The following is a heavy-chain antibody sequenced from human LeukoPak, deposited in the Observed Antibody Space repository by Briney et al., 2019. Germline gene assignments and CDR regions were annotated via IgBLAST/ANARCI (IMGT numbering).Heavy chain of an antibody. CDR2: IYYSGST. Sequence: SETLSLTCTVSGGSISSYYWSWIRQPPGKGLEWIGYIYYSGSTNYNPSLKSRVTISVDTSKNQFSLKLSSVTAADTAVYYCARAYGANSVGDVWGKGTTVTISS. D-gene: IGHD4-23*01. CDR3: ARAYGANSVGDV. J-gene: IGHJ6*04. CDR1: GGSISSYY. V-gene: IGHV4-59*01.